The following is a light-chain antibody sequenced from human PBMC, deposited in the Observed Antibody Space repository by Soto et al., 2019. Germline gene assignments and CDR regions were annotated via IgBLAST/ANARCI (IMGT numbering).Light chain of an antibody. V-gene: IGLV3-10*01. J-gene: IGLJ2*01. CDR3: YSTDSSGDHSV. Sequence: SYELTQPPSVSVSPGQTARITCSGDALPKKYAYWYQQKSGQAPVLVIYEDTKRPSEIPERFSGSSSGTMATLTISGAHVEDEADYYCYSTDSSGDHSVFGGGTKLTVL. CDR2: EDT. CDR1: ALPKKY.